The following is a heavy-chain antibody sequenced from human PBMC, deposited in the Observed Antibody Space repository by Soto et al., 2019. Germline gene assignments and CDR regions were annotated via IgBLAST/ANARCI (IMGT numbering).Heavy chain of an antibody. D-gene: IGHD3-3*01. V-gene: IGHV1-18*01. CDR3: ARDGDTITIFGVVSGRIYDY. CDR1: VYTFTSNG. Sequence: ASVKVSCKASVYTFTSNGISWVRQAHGQGLEWMGWISAYNGNTNYAQKLQGRVTMTTDTSTSTAYMELRSLRSDDTAVYYCARDGDTITIFGVVSGRIYDYWGQGTLVTVSS. J-gene: IGHJ4*02. CDR2: ISAYNGNT.